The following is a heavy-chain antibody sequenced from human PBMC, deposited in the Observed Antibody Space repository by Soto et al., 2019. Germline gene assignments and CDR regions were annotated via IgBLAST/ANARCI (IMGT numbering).Heavy chain of an antibody. Sequence: GGSLRLSCAASGFTFSSYSMNWVRQAPGKGLEWVSSISSSSSYIYYADSVKGRFTISRDNAKNSLYLQMNSLRAEDTAVYYCARDVDSSGYYPDYWGQGTLVTVS. CDR3: ARDVDSSGYYPDY. CDR2: ISSSSSYI. V-gene: IGHV3-21*01. J-gene: IGHJ4*02. CDR1: GFTFSSYS. D-gene: IGHD3-22*01.